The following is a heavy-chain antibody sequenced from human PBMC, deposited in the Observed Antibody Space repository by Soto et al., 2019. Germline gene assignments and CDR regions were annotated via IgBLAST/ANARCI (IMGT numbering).Heavy chain of an antibody. V-gene: IGHV4-34*01. CDR1: VGSFSGYY. J-gene: IGHJ5*02. Sequence: SETLSLTCAFYVGSFSGYYWSWIRQPPGKGLEWIGETNHRGGTNYSPSLKSRVTISVDTSKNQFSLKLSSVTVADTAVYYCARGGAKGYETWGQGTLVTVSS. D-gene: IGHD2-2*01. CDR3: ARGGAKGYET. CDR2: TNHRGGT.